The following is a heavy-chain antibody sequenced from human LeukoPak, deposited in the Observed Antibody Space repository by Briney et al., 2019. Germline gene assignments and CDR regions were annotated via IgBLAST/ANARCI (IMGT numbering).Heavy chain of an antibody. CDR2: IIPIFGTA. J-gene: IGHJ4*02. CDR3: ASLSLTSRGYSYGLSYYYDSSGYSN. V-gene: IGHV1-69*05. CDR1: GGTFSSYA. Sequence: ASVKVSCKASGGTFSSYAISWVRQAPGQGLEWMGGIIPIFGTANYAQKFQGRVTITTDESTSTAYMELSSLRSEDTAVYYCASLSLTSRGYSYGLSYYYDSSGYSNWGQGTLVTVSS. D-gene: IGHD3-22*01.